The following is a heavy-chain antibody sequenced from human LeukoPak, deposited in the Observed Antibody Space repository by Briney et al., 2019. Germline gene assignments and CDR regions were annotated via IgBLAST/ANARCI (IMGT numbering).Heavy chain of an antibody. CDR3: ARSTTVTTFGFNPNNWFDP. D-gene: IGHD4-11*01. CDR1: GGSISSGGYY. CDR2: IYYSGST. Sequence: SQTLSLTCTVSGGSISSGGYYWSWIRQHPGKGLEWIGFIYYSGSTYYNPSLKSRVTISVGTSKNQFSLKLSSVTAADTAVYYCARSTTVTTFGFNPNNWFDPWGQGTLVTVSS. J-gene: IGHJ5*02. V-gene: IGHV4-31*03.